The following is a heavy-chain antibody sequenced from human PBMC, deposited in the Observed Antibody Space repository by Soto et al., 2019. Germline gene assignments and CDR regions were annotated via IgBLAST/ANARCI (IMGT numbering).Heavy chain of an antibody. CDR2: ISAYNGNT. CDR3: ARGDPVYAIRVVNPAYYYYGMHV. Sequence: GASVKVSCKASGYTFTSYGISWVRQAPGQGLEWMGWISAYNGNTNYAQKLQGRVTMTTDTSTSTAYMELRSLRSDDTAVYYCARGDPVYAIRVVNPAYYYYGMHVWGPGTTLTV. D-gene: IGHD2-8*01. CDR1: GYTFTSYG. J-gene: IGHJ6*02. V-gene: IGHV1-18*01.